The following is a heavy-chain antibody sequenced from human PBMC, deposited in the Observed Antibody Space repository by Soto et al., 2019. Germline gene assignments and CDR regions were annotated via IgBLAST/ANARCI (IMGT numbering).Heavy chain of an antibody. CDR3: ARDRERDAWYEDY. J-gene: IGHJ4*02. V-gene: IGHV3-23*01. CDR2: ISGRDDST. Sequence: EVQLLESGGDLVQPGGSLRLSWVASGFSFSNYAMSGVRQVPGKGLEWVSVISGRDDSTYYADSVKGRFTISRDNSKNTLYLQMNSLRAEDTAIYYCARDRERDAWYEDYWGQGTLVTVSS. D-gene: IGHD6-13*01. CDR1: GFSFSNYA.